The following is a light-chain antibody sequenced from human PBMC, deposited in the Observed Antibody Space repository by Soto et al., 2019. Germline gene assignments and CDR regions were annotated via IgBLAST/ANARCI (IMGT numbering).Light chain of an antibody. CDR1: SRDVGGYNS. CDR2: EVT. V-gene: IGLV2-8*01. Sequence: QSALTQPPSASGSPGQSVTISCTGTSRDVGGYNSVSWYHQHPGKVPKLMIYEVTKRPSGVPDRFSGSKSGNTASLTVSGLQAEDEADYYCSSYAGSNILVFGGGTKLTVL. CDR3: SSYAGSNILV. J-gene: IGLJ3*02.